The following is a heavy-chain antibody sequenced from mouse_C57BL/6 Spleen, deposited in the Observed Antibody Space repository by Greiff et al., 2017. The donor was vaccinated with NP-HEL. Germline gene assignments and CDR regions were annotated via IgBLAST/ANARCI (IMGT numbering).Heavy chain of an antibody. J-gene: IGHJ3*01. V-gene: IGHV6-3*01. Sequence: EVKVEESGGGLVQPGGSMKLSCVASGFTFSNYWMNWVRQSPEKGLEWVAQIRLKSDNYASHYAVSVKGRFTISRDDAKSSVYLQMNNVRAEDTGIYYCTSGAWVAYWGQGTLVTVSA. D-gene: IGHD3-2*02. CDR2: IRLKSDNYAS. CDR1: GFTFSNYW. CDR3: TSGAWVAY.